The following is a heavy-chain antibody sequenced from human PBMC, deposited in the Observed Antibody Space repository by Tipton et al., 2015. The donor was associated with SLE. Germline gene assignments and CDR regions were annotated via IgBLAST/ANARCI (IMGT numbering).Heavy chain of an antibody. D-gene: IGHD4-17*01. CDR1: GGSISSGSYY. J-gene: IGHJ1*01. CDR3: ASITVTTRYFQH. Sequence: TLSLTCTVSGGSISSGSYYWSWIRQPAGKGLEWIGRIYTSGSTNYNPSLKSRVTISVDTSKNQFSLKLSSVTAADTAVYYCASITVTTRYFQHWGQGTLVTVSS. CDR2: IYTSGST. V-gene: IGHV4-61*02.